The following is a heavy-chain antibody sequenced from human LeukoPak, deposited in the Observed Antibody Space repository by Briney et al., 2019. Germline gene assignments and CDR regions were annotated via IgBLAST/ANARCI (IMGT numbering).Heavy chain of an antibody. CDR1: GGSFSDYY. CDR2: INHSGST. CDR3: ARGRPYFDY. J-gene: IGHJ4*02. Sequence: PSETLSLTCAVYGGSFSDYYWSWIRQPPGKGLEWIGEINHSGSTNYNPSLKSRVTISVDTSKNQFSLKLSSVTAADTAVYYCARGRPYFDYWGQGTLVTVSS. V-gene: IGHV4-34*01.